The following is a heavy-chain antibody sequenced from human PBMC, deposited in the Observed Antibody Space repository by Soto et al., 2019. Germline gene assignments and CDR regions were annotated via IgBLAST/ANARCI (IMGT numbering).Heavy chain of an antibody. CDR2: IYYSGST. V-gene: IGHV4-59*11. J-gene: IGHJ4*02. CDR3: ARANWYFDY. CDR1: GGSINDHY. D-gene: IGHD7-27*01. Sequence: SETLSLTCTVSGGSINDHYWSWIRQPPGQGLEWIGYIYYSGSTNYSPSLKSRVTISVDTSKNQFSLKLSSLTATDTAIYYCARANWYFDYWGQGTLVTVSS.